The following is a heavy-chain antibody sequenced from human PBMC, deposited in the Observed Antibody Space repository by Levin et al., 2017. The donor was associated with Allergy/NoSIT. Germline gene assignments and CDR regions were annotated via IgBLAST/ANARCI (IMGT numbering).Heavy chain of an antibody. CDR3: ALSSGLYYFDY. V-gene: IGHV3-30*03. CDR1: GFTFSSYG. J-gene: IGHJ4*02. Sequence: GGSLRLSCAASGFTFSSYGMHWVRQAPGKGLEWVAVISYDGSNKYYADSVKGRFTISRDNSKNTLYLQMNSLRAEDTAVYYCALSSGLYYFDYWGQGTLVTVSS. D-gene: IGHD6-19*01. CDR2: ISYDGSNK.